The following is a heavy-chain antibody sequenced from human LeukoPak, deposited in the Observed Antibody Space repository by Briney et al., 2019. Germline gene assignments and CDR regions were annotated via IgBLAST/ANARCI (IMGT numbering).Heavy chain of an antibody. CDR1: GYTFTSYG. CDR2: ISAYNDNT. J-gene: IGHJ2*01. CDR3: ARTCSTSCPYWYFDL. Sequence: GASVKVSCKASGYTFTSYGIGWVRQAPGQGLEWMGWISAYNDNTNYAQKLQGRVTMTTDTSTSTAYMDLRSLRSDDTAVYYCARTCSTSCPYWYFDLWGRGTLVTVSS. V-gene: IGHV1-18*01. D-gene: IGHD2-2*01.